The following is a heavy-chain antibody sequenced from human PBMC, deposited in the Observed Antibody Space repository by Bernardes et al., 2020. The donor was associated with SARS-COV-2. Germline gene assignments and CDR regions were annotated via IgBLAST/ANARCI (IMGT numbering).Heavy chain of an antibody. D-gene: IGHD3-22*01. J-gene: IGHJ4*02. V-gene: IGHV3-15*07. CDR3: TTGAEIYYDSSGFSYYFDF. CDR1: GFTFSNAW. CDR2: IKRKTDGGTT. Sequence: GSLILSCAASGFTFSNAWMNWVRQAPGKGLEWVGHIKRKTDGGTTDYAAPVKGRFTISGDDSKNTMYLQMNSLKTEDTAVYYCTTGAEIYYDSSGFSYYFDFWGQGTLVTVSS.